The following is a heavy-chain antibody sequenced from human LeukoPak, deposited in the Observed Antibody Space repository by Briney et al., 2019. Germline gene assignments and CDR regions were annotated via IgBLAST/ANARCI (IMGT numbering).Heavy chain of an antibody. Sequence: GSLRLSCAASGFTFSSYAMSWVRQPPGKGLEWIGEINHSGTTNYNPSLKSRVTISVDTSKNQFSLKLSSVTAADTAVYYCAREYDFWSGYYSMDVWGQGTTVTVSS. CDR1: GFTFSSYA. CDR2: INHSGTT. D-gene: IGHD3-3*01. CDR3: AREYDFWSGYYSMDV. J-gene: IGHJ6*02. V-gene: IGHV4-34*01.